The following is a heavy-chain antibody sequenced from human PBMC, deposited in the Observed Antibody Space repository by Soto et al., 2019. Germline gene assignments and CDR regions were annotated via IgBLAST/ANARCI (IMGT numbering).Heavy chain of an antibody. D-gene: IGHD2-15*01. CDR1: GFTFSSHA. Sequence: EVQLLEPGGGLVQPGGALRLSCAASGFTFSSHAMSWVRQAPGKGLEWVSSISAGGDGAYYADSVKGRFTISRANSNNTLYLQMNSLRTEDTAVYYCARDLWWYLHWGQGTLVTVSS. V-gene: IGHV3-23*01. J-gene: IGHJ4*02. CDR2: ISAGGDGA. CDR3: ARDLWWYLH.